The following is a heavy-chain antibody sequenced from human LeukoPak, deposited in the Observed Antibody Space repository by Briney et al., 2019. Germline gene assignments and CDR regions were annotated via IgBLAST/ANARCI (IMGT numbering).Heavy chain of an antibody. V-gene: IGHV1-46*04. Sequence: SSVKVSCKTSGYTFASYYIHWVRQAPGRGLEWMGIINPSGGSTRYAHKLEGRVTVTRDTSTSTVYMEVSSLRFEDTAVYYCARDLCGGDCYSEDSFDIWGKGTMVTVSS. D-gene: IGHD2-21*02. J-gene: IGHJ3*02. CDR2: INPSGGST. CDR3: ARDLCGGDCYSEDSFDI. CDR1: GYTFASYY.